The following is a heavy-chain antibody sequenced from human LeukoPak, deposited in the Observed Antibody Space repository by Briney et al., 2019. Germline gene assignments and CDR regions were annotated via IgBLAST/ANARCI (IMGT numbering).Heavy chain of an antibody. CDR2: IYYSGSS. CDR3: ARVDYGGAFWDY. Sequence: SETLSLTCTVSGGSISTYYWSWIRQPPGKGLEWIGFIYYSGSSNYNPSLKSRVTISVDTSKNQFSLKLSSVTAADTAVYYCARVDYGGAFWDYWGQGTLVTVSS. D-gene: IGHD4-23*01. CDR1: GGSISTYY. J-gene: IGHJ4*02. V-gene: IGHV4-59*08.